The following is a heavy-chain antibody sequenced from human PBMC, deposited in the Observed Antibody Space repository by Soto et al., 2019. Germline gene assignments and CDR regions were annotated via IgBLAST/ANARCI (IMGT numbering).Heavy chain of an antibody. CDR2: IIPIFGTA. CDR1: GGTFSSYA. CDR3: AREACSGGSCYSTGGDY. V-gene: IGHV1-69*13. Sequence: ASVKVSCKASGGTFSSYAISWVRQAPGQGLEWMGGIIPIFGTANYAQKFQGRVTITADESTRTAYMELSSLRSEDTAVYYCAREACSGGSCYSTGGDYWGQGTLVTVSS. D-gene: IGHD2-15*01. J-gene: IGHJ4*02.